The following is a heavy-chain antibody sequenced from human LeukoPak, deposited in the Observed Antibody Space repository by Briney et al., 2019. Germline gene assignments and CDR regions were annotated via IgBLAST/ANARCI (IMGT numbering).Heavy chain of an antibody. J-gene: IGHJ5*02. D-gene: IGHD2-2*01. V-gene: IGHV4-61*02. CDR2: IYTSGST. CDR3: ARGYCSSTSCSRNWFDH. Sequence: KPSETLSLTCTVSGGSISSGSYYWSWLRQPAGKGLEWIARIYTSGSTNYNPSLRSRVTISVDTSKNQFSLKLSSVTAADTAVYDCARGYCSSTSCSRNWFDHWGQGTLVTVSS. CDR1: GGSISSGSYY.